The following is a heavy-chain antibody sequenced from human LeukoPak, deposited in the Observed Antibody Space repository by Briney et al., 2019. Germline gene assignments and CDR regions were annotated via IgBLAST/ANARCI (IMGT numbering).Heavy chain of an antibody. CDR3: ATDTYSSGWYVAAFDI. Sequence: SETLSLTCAVYGGSFSGYYWSWIRQPPGKGLEWIGAIDHSGSTNYNASLKSRVTISVDTSKNQFSLKLSSVTAADTALYYCATDTYSSGWYVAAFDIWGQGTMVTVSS. CDR2: IDHSGST. D-gene: IGHD6-19*01. V-gene: IGHV4-34*01. J-gene: IGHJ3*02. CDR1: GGSFSGYY.